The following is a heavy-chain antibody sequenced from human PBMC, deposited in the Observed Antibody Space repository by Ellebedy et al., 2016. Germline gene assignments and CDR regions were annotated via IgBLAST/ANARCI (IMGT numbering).Heavy chain of an antibody. V-gene: IGHV3-53*01. Sequence: GGSLRLSCAASGFTVSTNYMKWVRQAPGKGLEWVSAIFSDGNTYYADSAKGRFTISRDNSKNTLYLQMNSLRAEDTGVYYCARGVGSGWFDPWGQGTLVTVSS. J-gene: IGHJ5*02. CDR1: GFTVSTNY. D-gene: IGHD2-15*01. CDR2: IFSDGNT. CDR3: ARGVGSGWFDP.